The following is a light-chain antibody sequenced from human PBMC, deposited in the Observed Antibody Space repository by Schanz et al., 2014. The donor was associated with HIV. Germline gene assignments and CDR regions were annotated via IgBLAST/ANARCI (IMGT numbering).Light chain of an antibody. V-gene: IGKV3-20*01. CDR2: AAS. CDR1: QSISSSL. CDR3: HHYGGS. J-gene: IGKJ3*01. Sequence: IVLTQSPGTLSLSPGERGTLSCRASQSISSSLLAWYQKKPGQPPTLLIYAASSRASGIPDRFSGSGSGADFTLTISGLEPEDFAVYYCHHYGGSFGPGTTVDYK.